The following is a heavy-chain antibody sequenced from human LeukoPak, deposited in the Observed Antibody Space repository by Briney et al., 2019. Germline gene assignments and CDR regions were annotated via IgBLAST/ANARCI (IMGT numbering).Heavy chain of an antibody. Sequence: GASVKVSCKASGYTFTSYYMHWVRQAPGQGLEWMGIINPSGGSTSYAQKFQGRVTMTRDMSTSTVYMELSSLRSEDTAVYYCARAEGRGYSGYPQSDYWGQGTLVIVSS. CDR1: GYTFTSYY. D-gene: IGHD5-12*01. V-gene: IGHV1-46*01. J-gene: IGHJ4*02. CDR3: ARAEGRGYSGYPQSDY. CDR2: INPSGGST.